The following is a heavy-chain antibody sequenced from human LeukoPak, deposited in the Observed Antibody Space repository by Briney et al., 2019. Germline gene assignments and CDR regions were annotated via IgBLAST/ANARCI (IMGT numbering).Heavy chain of an antibody. CDR2: MYATGTT. Sequence: PSETLSLTCTVSDTSINTYYWSWIRQPAGKGLEWIGHMYATGTTNYNPSLKSRVSMSIDTSKNQIFLNLRSVTAADTAVYYCAKVAKYYYGPETYFFFENWGQGTLVTVSS. J-gene: IGHJ4*02. CDR3: AKVAKYYYGPETYFFFEN. D-gene: IGHD3-10*01. V-gene: IGHV4-4*07. CDR1: DTSINTYY.